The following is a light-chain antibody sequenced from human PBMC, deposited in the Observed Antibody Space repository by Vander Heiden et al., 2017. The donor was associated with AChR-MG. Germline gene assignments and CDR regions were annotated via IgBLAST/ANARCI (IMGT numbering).Light chain of an antibody. CDR3: QQYYVTPPT. V-gene: IGKV1-NL1*01. Sequence: DIHMTQSPSSLSASVGDRVTLTCRASQDIRNALAWYQQKPGKGPALLLYATSRLQSGGPSRVSGGGSGTEFTLHISSLQPEDFATYVCQQYYVTPPTFGQGTKLEIK. J-gene: IGKJ1*01. CDR1: QDIRNA. CDR2: ATS.